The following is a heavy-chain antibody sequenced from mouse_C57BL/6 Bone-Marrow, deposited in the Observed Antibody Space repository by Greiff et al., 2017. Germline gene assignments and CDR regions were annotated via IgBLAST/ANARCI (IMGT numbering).Heavy chain of an antibody. Sequence: QVQLQQPGADLVQPGASVKLSCKASGYTFTSYWMHWVQQRPGQGLEWIGMIHPNSGSTNYNEKFKSKATLTVDKSSSTAYMQLSSLTSEDSAVYYCAREEENWDVYYAMDYWGQGTSVTVSS. V-gene: IGHV1-64*01. D-gene: IGHD4-1*01. CDR3: AREEENWDVYYAMDY. CDR1: GYTFTSYW. J-gene: IGHJ4*01. CDR2: IHPNSGST.